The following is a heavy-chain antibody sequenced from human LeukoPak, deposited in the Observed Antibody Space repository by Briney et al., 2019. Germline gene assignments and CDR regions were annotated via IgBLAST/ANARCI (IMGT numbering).Heavy chain of an antibody. V-gene: IGHV3-21*01. Sequence: PGGSLRLSCVASGFTFSYFGMNWVRQAPGKGLEWVSSISRTSTFIYYEDSVRGRFTISRDNAKNSLYLQMNSLRAEDTAVYYCARDPDYYGSGTYYNHYFDYWGQGTLVTVSS. J-gene: IGHJ4*02. CDR2: ISRTSTFI. D-gene: IGHD3-10*01. CDR3: ARDPDYYGSGTYYNHYFDY. CDR1: GFTFSYFG.